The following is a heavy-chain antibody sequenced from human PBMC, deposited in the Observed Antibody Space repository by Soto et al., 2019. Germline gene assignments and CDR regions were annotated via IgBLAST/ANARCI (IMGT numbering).Heavy chain of an antibody. V-gene: IGHV4-34*01. CDR1: GGSFSGYY. J-gene: IGHJ6*03. Sequence: QGQLQQWGAGLLKPSETLSLTCAVYGGSFSGYYWSWIRQPPGKVLEWIGEINHSGRTNYKPSLKSRVTISVDTSKNQFSLKMSSVTAADTAVYYCARWGDSLYYYYYYMDVWGKGTTVTVSS. CDR3: ARWGDSLYYYYYYMDV. D-gene: IGHD2-21*02. CDR2: INHSGRT.